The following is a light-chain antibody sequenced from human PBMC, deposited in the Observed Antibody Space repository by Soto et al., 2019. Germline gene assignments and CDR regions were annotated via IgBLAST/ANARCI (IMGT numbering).Light chain of an antibody. CDR2: AAS. V-gene: IGKV1-39*01. CDR1: QSIRSY. Sequence: DIQITQSPSSLSASVGDRLTITCRASQSIRSYLNWYQQKPGKAPKVLIYAASSLQSGVLSRFSGSGAGTDFTRTISSLQPEDFATYYCQQSYSITWTFGQGTKVDIK. J-gene: IGKJ1*01. CDR3: QQSYSITWT.